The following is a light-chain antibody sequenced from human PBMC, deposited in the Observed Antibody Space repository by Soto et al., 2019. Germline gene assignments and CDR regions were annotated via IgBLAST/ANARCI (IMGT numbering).Light chain of an antibody. CDR2: YDS. CDR1: NIGSKS. V-gene: IGLV3-21*04. J-gene: IGLJ2*01. CDR3: PVWDSSSDHVV. Sequence: SYELTQPPSVSVAPGKTARITCGGNNIGSKSVHWYQQKPGQAPVLVIYYDSDRHSGIPERFSGSNSGNTATLTISRVEAVDEADYYCPVWDSSSDHVVFGGGTKLTVL.